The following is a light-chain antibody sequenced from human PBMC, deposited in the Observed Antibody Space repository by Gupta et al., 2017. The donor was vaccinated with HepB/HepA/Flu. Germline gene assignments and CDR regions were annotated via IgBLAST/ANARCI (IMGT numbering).Light chain of an antibody. Sequence: SYVLTQPPSVAVAPGTSARISCGGANIGSKSVHWYPQKPGQAPVLVIYYGGDRPSGIPERFYGSKSGSTATLTLSGVEAGDEADCYCQVWDTGADQVVFGGGTRLSVL. J-gene: IGLJ3*02. CDR1: NIGSKS. CDR2: YGG. V-gene: IGLV3-21*04. CDR3: QVWDTGADQVV.